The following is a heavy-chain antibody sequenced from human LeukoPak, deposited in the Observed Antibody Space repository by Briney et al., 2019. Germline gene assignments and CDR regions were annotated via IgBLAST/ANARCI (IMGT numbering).Heavy chain of an antibody. Sequence: SETLSLTCTVSGGFISSGGYYWSWIRQHPGKGLEWIGYIYYTGSTYYNPSLKSRASISVDTSNNQFSLKLSSVSAADTAVYYCASHCSGGTCYRYYFDNWGQGTLSPSPQ. CDR3: ASHCSGGTCYRYYFDN. CDR2: IYYTGST. J-gene: IGHJ4*02. CDR1: GGFISSGGYY. D-gene: IGHD2-15*01. V-gene: IGHV4-31*03.